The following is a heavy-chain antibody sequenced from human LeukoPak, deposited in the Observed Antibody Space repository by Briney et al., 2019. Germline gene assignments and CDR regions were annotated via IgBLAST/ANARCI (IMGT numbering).Heavy chain of an antibody. CDR2: IRYDGSNK. D-gene: IGHD6-13*01. CDR3: AKDLTLYSSSWCFDY. J-gene: IGHJ4*02. CDR1: GFTFSSYG. V-gene: IGHV3-30*02. Sequence: GGSLRLSCAASGFTFSSYGMHWVRQAPGKGLEWVAFIRYDGSNKYYADSVKGRFTISTDNSKNTLYLQMNSLRAEDTAVYYCAKDLTLYSSSWCFDYWGQGTLVTVSS.